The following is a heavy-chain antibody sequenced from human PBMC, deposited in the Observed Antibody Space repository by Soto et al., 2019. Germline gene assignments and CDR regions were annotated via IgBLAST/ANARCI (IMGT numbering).Heavy chain of an antibody. J-gene: IGHJ5*02. CDR1: GYTLTELS. CDR2: FDPEDGET. Sequence: QVQLVQSGAEVKKPGASVKVSCKVSGYTLTELSMHWVRQAPGKGLEWMGGFDPEDGETIYAQKFQGRVTMTEDTPTDTAYMELSSLRSEDTAVYYCATARWGANYYYGSGSYGSYSWFDPWGQGTLVTVSS. CDR3: ATARWGANYYYGSGSYGSYSWFDP. D-gene: IGHD3-10*01. V-gene: IGHV1-24*01.